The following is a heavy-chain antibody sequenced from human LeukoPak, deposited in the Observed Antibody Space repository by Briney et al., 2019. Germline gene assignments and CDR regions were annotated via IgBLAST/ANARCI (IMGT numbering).Heavy chain of an antibody. D-gene: IGHD2-21*02. J-gene: IGHJ6*03. CDR2: IIPILGIA. V-gene: IGHV1-69*04. Sequence: SVKVSCKASGGTFSSYTISWVRQAPGQGLEWMGRIIPILGIANYAQKLQGRVTMTTDTSTSTAYMELRSLRSDDTAVYYCARDLPLVVTDYYYYYMDVWGKGTTVTVSS. CDR3: ARDLPLVVTDYYYYYMDV. CDR1: GGTFSSYT.